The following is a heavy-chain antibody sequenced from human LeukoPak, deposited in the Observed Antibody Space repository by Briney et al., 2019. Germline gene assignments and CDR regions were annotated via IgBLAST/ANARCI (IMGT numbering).Heavy chain of an antibody. Sequence: SSETLSLTCAVYGGSFSGYYWSWIRQPPGKGLEWIGEINHSGSTNYNPSLKSRVTISVDTSKNQFSLKLSSVTAADTAVYYCARAPPGYSGYAVLSYYFDYWGQGTLLTVSS. V-gene: IGHV4-34*01. J-gene: IGHJ4*02. CDR1: GGSFSGYY. D-gene: IGHD5-12*01. CDR2: INHSGST. CDR3: ARAPPGYSGYAVLSYYFDY.